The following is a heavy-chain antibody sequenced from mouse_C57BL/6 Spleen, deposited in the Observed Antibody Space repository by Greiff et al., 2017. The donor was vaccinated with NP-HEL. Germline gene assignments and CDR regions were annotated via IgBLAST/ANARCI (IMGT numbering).Heavy chain of an antibody. Sequence: VKLQESGAELVRPGASVKLSCKASGYTFTDYYINWVKQRPGQGLEWIARIYPGSGNTYYNEKFKGKATLTAEKSSSTAYMQLSSLTSEDSAVYFCARSDYYGSSLDYWGQGTTLTVSS. J-gene: IGHJ2*01. CDR1: GYTFTDYY. CDR3: ARSDYYGSSLDY. D-gene: IGHD1-1*01. V-gene: IGHV1-76*01. CDR2: IYPGSGNT.